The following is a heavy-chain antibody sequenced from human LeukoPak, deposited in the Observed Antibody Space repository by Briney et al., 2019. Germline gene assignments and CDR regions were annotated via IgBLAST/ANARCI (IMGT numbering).Heavy chain of an antibody. V-gene: IGHV1-24*01. D-gene: IGHD3-10*01. Sequence: ASVKVSCKVSGYTLTELSMHWVRQAPGKGLEWMGGFDPEDGETIYAQKFQGRVTMTEDTSTDTAYMELSSLRSEDTAVYYCARGVYGSGSEFSDYWGQGTLVTVSS. CDR1: GYTLTELS. CDR2: FDPEDGET. CDR3: ARGVYGSGSEFSDY. J-gene: IGHJ4*02.